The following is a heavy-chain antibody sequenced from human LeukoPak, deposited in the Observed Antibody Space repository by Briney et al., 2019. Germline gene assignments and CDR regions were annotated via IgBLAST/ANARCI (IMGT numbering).Heavy chain of an antibody. CDR1: GSIFTSYW. Sequence: GAPLLISCEGSGSIFTSYWISWVRQLPGKGLEWMGRIDPSDSYTNYSPSFQGHVTISADKSISTAYLQWSSLKASDTAMYYCARLIESTSGYYYYGMDVWGKGTTVTVSS. J-gene: IGHJ6*04. CDR3: ARLIESTSGYYYYGMDV. D-gene: IGHD3-16*02. V-gene: IGHV5-10-1*01. CDR2: IDPSDSYT.